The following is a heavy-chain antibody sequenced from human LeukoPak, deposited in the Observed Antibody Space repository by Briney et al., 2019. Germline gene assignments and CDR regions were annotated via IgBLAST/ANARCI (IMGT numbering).Heavy chain of an antibody. V-gene: IGHV3-30-3*01. Sequence: GGSLRLSCAASGFTFSSYAMHWVRQAPGKGLEWVAVISYDGSNKYYADSVKGRFTISRDNSKNTLYLQMNSLRAEDTAVYYCARARGWELGDYWGQGTLVTVSS. CDR2: ISYDGSNK. CDR3: ARARGWELGDY. J-gene: IGHJ4*02. CDR1: GFTFSSYA. D-gene: IGHD1-26*01.